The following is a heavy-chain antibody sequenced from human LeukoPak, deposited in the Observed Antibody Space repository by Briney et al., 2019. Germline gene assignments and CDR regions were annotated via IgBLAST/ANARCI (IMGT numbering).Heavy chain of an antibody. Sequence: GGSLRLSCAASGFSFSTYAMHWDRQAPGKGLEWVAVISYDGGNKYFPDSLKGRFTISRDNSKNTLFLQMNSLRAEDTAVYYCAKNYYDSSAFDYWGQGTLVTVSS. V-gene: IGHV3-30-3*02. CDR3: AKNYYDSSAFDY. CDR2: ISYDGGNK. J-gene: IGHJ4*02. D-gene: IGHD3-22*01. CDR1: GFSFSTYA.